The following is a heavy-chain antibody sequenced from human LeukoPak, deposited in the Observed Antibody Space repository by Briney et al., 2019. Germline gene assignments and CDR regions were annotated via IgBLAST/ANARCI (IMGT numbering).Heavy chain of an antibody. CDR3: ARLRITIFGVVSPFDY. Sequence: ASVKVSCKASGYTFTSYSISWVRQAPGQGLEWMGWISAYNGNTNYAQKLQGRGTITTDTSTSTAYMELRSMRSDDTAVYYCARLRITIFGVVSPFDYWGQGTLVTVSS. D-gene: IGHD3-3*01. CDR1: GYTFTSYS. J-gene: IGHJ4*02. CDR2: ISAYNGNT. V-gene: IGHV1-18*01.